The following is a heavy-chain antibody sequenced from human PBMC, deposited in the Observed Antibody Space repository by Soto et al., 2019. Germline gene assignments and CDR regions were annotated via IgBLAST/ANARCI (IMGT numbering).Heavy chain of an antibody. Sequence: QVHLVQSGAEVKKPGASVKVSCKASGYTLTRYGITWVRQAPGQGLELMGSISAYNANTTYAQKLQGRLTMTTDTSTSTAYMELRSLTSDDTAVYYCAREVFRYFDLWGRGTLVSVSS. CDR3: AREVFRYFDL. D-gene: IGHD1-20*01. J-gene: IGHJ2*01. CDR2: ISAYNANT. V-gene: IGHV1-18*01. CDR1: GYTLTRYG.